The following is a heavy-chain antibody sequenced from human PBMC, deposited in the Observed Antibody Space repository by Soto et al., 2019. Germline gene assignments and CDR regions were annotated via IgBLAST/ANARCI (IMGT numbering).Heavy chain of an antibody. D-gene: IGHD3-9*01. V-gene: IGHV1-2*02. CDR3: ARPPGYISDWYYFDL. CDR1: GYNFIDYY. J-gene: IGHJ4*02. Sequence: QVQLVQSGAEVKKPGASVKVSCEASGYNFIDYYIHLVRQATGQGCEWVGRISPKSGGTNSAQKFEGRVTMTWDTSLNTAYMELSSLKSDDTAVYYCARPPGYISDWYYFDLWCQGTRVTVYS. CDR2: ISPKSGGT.